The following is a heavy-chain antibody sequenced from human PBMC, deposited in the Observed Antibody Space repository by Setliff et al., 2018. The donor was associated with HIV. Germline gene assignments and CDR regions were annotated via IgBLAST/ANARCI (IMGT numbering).Heavy chain of an antibody. V-gene: IGHV4-34*01. CDR2: IDHSGST. CDR1: DGSFSGYY. Sequence: SETLSLTCAVYDGSFSGYYWSWIRQPPGKGLEWIGEIDHSGSTNYNPSLKSRVTISVDTSKKQFSLRLSSVTATDTAVYYCARQGLTMNRGVPAPILYYFDYWGPGILVTVSS. D-gene: IGHD3-10*01. CDR3: ARQGLTMNRGVPAPILYYFDY. J-gene: IGHJ4*02.